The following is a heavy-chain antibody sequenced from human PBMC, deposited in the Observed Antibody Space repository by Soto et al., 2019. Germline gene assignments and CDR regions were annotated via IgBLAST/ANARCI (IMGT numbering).Heavy chain of an antibody. CDR2: IDPSDFYS. CDR1: GYSFTSYW. Sequence: GESLKISCKGSGYSFTSYWISWVRQMPGKGLEWMGMIDPSDFYSNYSPSFQGHVTISADKSISTAYLQWSSLKASDTAMYYCASLHYGDYGDYFDYWGQGTLVTVSS. D-gene: IGHD4-17*01. CDR3: ASLHYGDYGDYFDY. V-gene: IGHV5-10-1*01. J-gene: IGHJ4*02.